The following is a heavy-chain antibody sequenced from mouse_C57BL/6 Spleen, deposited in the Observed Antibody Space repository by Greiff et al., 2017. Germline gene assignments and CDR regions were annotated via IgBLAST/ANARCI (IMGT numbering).Heavy chain of an antibody. J-gene: IGHJ4*01. CDR3: ARWGLEMGAMDY. Sequence: QVQLQQSGAELARPGASVKLSCKASGYTFTSYGISWVKQRTGQGLEWIGEIYPRRGNTYYNEKFKGKATLTADKSSSTAYMELRSLTSEDSAVYFCARWGLEMGAMDYWGQGTSVTVSS. CDR1: GYTFTSYG. V-gene: IGHV1-81*01. D-gene: IGHD2-3*01. CDR2: IYPRRGNT.